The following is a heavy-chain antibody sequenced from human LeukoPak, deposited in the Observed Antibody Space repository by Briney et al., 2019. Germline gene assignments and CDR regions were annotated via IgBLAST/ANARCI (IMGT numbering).Heavy chain of an antibody. V-gene: IGHV4-38-2*02. CDR1: GYSISSGYY. CDR3: ARGSWYSSGVWPVFDH. J-gene: IGHJ4*02. CDR2: IYHTGNT. D-gene: IGHD6-19*01. Sequence: SETLSLTCTVSGYSISSGYYWGWIRQPPGKGLEWIGTIYHTGNTYYNPSLKSRVTISVDTSKNQFSLKVTSATAADTAVYYCARGSWYSSGVWPVFDHWGQGTLITVSS.